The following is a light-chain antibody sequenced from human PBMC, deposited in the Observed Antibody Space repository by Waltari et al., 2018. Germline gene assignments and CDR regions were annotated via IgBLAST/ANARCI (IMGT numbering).Light chain of an antibody. Sequence: DIKLTQSPSSLSASAGERVTVTCRASQGINKELSWFQQRPGKAPTLLIYAASSLQTGVSSRFSGSGFGTDFTLTISSLQPEDVATYYCQQDYSPPWTFGQGTKVEIK. V-gene: IGKV1-27*01. J-gene: IGKJ1*01. CDR3: QQDYSPPWT. CDR2: AAS. CDR1: QGINKE.